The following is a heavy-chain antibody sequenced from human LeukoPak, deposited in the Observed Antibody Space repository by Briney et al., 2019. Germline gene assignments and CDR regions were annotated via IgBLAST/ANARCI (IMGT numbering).Heavy chain of an antibody. CDR2: ISYDGSNK. V-gene: IGHV3-30*04. Sequence: GSLRLSCAASGFTFSSYAMHWVRQAPGKGLEWVAVISYDGSNKYYADSVKGRFTISRDNSKNTLYLQMNSLRAEDTAVYYCARGEVRGRYFDWLSGAAFYWGQGTLVTVSS. CDR3: ARGEVRGRYFDWLSGAAFY. CDR1: GFTFSSYA. J-gene: IGHJ4*02. D-gene: IGHD3-9*01.